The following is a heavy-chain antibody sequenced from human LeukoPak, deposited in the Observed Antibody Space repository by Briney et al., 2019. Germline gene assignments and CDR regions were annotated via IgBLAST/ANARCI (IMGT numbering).Heavy chain of an antibody. CDR1: GGSISSYY. CDR2: IYYSGST. Sequence: SETLSLTCTVSGGSISSYYWSWIRQPPGKGLEWIGYIYYSGSTNYNPSLKSRVTISVDTSKNQFSLKLSSVTAADTAVYYCARVASDYGDYYYYGMDVWGQGTTVTVSS. D-gene: IGHD4-17*01. CDR3: ARVASDYGDYYYYGMDV. V-gene: IGHV4-59*01. J-gene: IGHJ6*02.